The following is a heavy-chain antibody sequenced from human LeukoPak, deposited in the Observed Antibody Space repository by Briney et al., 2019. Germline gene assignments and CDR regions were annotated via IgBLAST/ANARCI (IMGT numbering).Heavy chain of an antibody. CDR3: AREVGWLHPEGAFDI. D-gene: IGHD5-12*01. V-gene: IGHV4-38-2*02. CDR1: GYSISSGFH. J-gene: IGHJ3*02. Sequence: SETLSLTCTVSGYSISSGFHWGWIRQPPGKGLEWIGNIYHNGSTYYNPSLRGRVIMSVDTSKNHFSLKLGSVTAADTAVYYCAREVGWLHPEGAFDIWGQGTMVTVSS. CDR2: IYHNGST.